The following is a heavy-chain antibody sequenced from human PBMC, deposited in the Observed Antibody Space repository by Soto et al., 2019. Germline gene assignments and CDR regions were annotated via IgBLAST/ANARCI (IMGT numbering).Heavy chain of an antibody. V-gene: IGHV4-59*01. J-gene: IGHJ4*02. CDR1: GGSISSYY. Sequence: SETLSLTCTVSGGSISSYYWSWIRQPPGKGLEWIGYIYYSGSTNYNPSLKSRVTISVDTSKNQFSLKVSSVTAADTAVYYCAAYSGSYCLEYWGQGTLVTVSS. CDR2: IYYSGST. D-gene: IGHD1-26*01. CDR3: AAYSGSYCLEY.